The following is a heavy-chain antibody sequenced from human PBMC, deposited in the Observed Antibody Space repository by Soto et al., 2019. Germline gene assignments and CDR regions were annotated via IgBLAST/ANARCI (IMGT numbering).Heavy chain of an antibody. D-gene: IGHD2-8*01. V-gene: IGHV4-4*02. CDR2: TSHAGVT. CDR3: ARIVECTRPGCIVCWFAP. Sequence: SETLSHTSAGSSGSTENVYWLRWVRQPPGKGLEWIGETSHAGVTNYNPSLEGRVTISIDKSKNQFYLDLNSVTAADTAMYYCARIVECTRPGCIVCWFAPWCPRTLV. J-gene: IGHJ5*02. CDR1: SGSTENVYW.